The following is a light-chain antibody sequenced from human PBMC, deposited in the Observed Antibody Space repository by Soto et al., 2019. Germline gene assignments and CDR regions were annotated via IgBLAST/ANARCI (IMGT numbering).Light chain of an antibody. V-gene: IGKV4-1*01. J-gene: IGKJ2*01. CDR1: QSVLHSSNNKNY. Sequence: DIVMTQSPDSLAVSLGERATINCKSSQSVLHSSNNKNYLAWYQQKQGQPPKLLIYWASTRESGVPDRFSGSGSGTDFTLTISSLQAEDVAVYSCQQYYSSPPTFGQGTKLEIK. CDR2: WAS. CDR3: QQYYSSPPT.